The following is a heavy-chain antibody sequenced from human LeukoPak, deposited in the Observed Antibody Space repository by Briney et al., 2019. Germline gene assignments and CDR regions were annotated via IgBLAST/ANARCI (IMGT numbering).Heavy chain of an antibody. CDR2: ISSYTGYT. D-gene: IGHD3-10*01. CDR3: ARGQGNRLLWVGESLSNINPLDY. Sequence: ASVNVSCKASGYTFTNYGISWVRQAPGQGLECMGWISSYTGYTSYAQNLQGRVTMTTDTSTITAYMELRSLRSDDTAVYYCARGQGNRLLWVGESLSNINPLDYWGQGTLVTVSS. V-gene: IGHV1-18*01. J-gene: IGHJ4*02. CDR1: GYTFTNYG.